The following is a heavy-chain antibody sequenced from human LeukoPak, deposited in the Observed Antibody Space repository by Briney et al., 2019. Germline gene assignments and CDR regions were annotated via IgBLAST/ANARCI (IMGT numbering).Heavy chain of an antibody. CDR3: AREDYDTYFDY. CDR2: IYSGGST. Sequence: GGSLRLSCAASGFTFSSNYMSWVRQAPGKGLEWVSVIYSGGSTYYADSVKGRFTISRDNSKYTLYLQMNSLKAEDTAVYYCAREDYDTYFDYWGQGTLVTVSS. J-gene: IGHJ4*02. V-gene: IGHV3-53*01. D-gene: IGHD3-22*01. CDR1: GFTFSSNY.